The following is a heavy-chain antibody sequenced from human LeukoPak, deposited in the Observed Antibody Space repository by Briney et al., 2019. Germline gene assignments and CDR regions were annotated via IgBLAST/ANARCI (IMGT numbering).Heavy chain of an antibody. CDR1: GGSINSYY. Sequence: SETLSLTCTVSGGSINSYYWSWIRQPPGKGLEWIGYIYYSGSTNYNPSLKSRVTISVDTSKNQFSLKLSSVTAADTAVYYCASQYVWGSYRYYWGQGTLVTVSS. CDR2: IYYSGST. J-gene: IGHJ4*02. CDR3: ASQYVWGSYRYY. D-gene: IGHD3-16*02. V-gene: IGHV4-59*08.